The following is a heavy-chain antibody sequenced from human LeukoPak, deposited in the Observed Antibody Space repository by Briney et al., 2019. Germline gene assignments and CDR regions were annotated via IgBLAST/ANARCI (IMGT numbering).Heavy chain of an antibody. CDR2: INHSGST. CDR1: GYSISSGYY. Sequence: SETLSLTCTVSGYSISSGYYWGWIRQPPGKGLEWIGAINHSGSTNYNPSLKSRVTISLDTSKNLFSLKLSSVTAADTAVYYCARERGRPIFGVVKHWFDPWGQGNLVTVSS. J-gene: IGHJ5*02. CDR3: ARERGRPIFGVVKHWFDP. D-gene: IGHD3-3*01. V-gene: IGHV4-38-2*02.